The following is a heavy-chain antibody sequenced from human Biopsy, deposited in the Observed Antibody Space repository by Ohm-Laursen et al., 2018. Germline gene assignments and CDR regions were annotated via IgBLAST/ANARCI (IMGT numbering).Heavy chain of an antibody. Sequence: ASVTVSCKASGYTFTGQYLQWARQVPGQGLEWMGWINPHSGTTKFAQDFQGRDTMTRDTSITTAYMELRRLRSDDTAVYYCAKGQDLRGGAEYFQHWGQGALVTVSS. CDR3: AKGQDLRGGAEYFQH. V-gene: IGHV1-2*02. J-gene: IGHJ1*01. CDR2: INPHSGTT. CDR1: GYTFTGQY. D-gene: IGHD2-15*01.